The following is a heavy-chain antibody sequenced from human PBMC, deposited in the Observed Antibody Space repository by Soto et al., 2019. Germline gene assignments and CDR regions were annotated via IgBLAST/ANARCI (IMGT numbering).Heavy chain of an antibody. CDR2: INPSGGST. D-gene: IGHD4-17*01. J-gene: IGHJ4*02. CDR1: GYTFTIYD. CDR3: ARGPTLHDYRGHPPAS. V-gene: IGHV1-46*01. Sequence: ASVKVSCKASGYTFTIYDINWVRQATGQGLEWMGIINPSGGSTSYAQKFQGRVTMTRDTSTSTVYMELSSLRSEDTAVYYCARGPTLHDYRGHPPASCGQGTLVTVSS.